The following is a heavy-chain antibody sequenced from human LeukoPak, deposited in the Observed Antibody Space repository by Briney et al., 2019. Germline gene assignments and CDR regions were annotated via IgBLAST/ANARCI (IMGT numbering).Heavy chain of an antibody. J-gene: IGHJ4*02. CDR2: IIPIFGTA. V-gene: IGHV1-69*06. CDR3: ATDCSSTSCYGF. D-gene: IGHD2-2*01. Sequence: GASVKVSCKASGYTFTSYGISWVRQAPGQGLEWMGGIIPIFGTANYAQKFQGRVTITADKSTSTAYMELSSLRSEDTAVYYCATDCSSTSCYGFWGQGTLVTVSS. CDR1: GYTFTSYG.